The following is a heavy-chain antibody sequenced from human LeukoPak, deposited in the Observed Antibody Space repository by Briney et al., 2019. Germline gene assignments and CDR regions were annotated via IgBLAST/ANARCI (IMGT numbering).Heavy chain of an antibody. V-gene: IGHV3-53*01. CDR1: GFTASSNY. J-gene: IGHJ4*02. Sequence: GGSLRLSCAASGFTASSNYMSWVRQAPGKGLEWVSVIYSGGSTYYPDSVKGRFPISRDHSKNTLDLQMNSLKAETPAVYYFANGIPCEGSKFPFDYWGQGTLVSVSS. CDR3: ANGIPCEGSKFPFDY. CDR2: IYSGGST. D-gene: IGHD3-10*01.